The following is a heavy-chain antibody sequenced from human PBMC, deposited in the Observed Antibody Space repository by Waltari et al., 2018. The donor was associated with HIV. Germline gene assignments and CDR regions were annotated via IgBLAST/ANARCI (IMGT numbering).Heavy chain of an antibody. Sequence: QVQLVQSGAEVRKPGSSVKVSCKASGGPFTRYSIHWVRQAPGQGLEWMGRVIPMSGTAMKAQKFQARVTISADKSTTTAYMELTSLRTEDTAVYYCASARETMGVDFDFWGQGTLVTVSS. V-gene: IGHV1-69*08. CDR2: VIPMSGTA. D-gene: IGHD3-10*01. J-gene: IGHJ4*02. CDR1: GGPFTRYS. CDR3: ASARETMGVDFDF.